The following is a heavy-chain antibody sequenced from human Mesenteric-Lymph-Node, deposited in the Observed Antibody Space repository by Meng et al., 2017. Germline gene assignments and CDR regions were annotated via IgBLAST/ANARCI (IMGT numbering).Heavy chain of an antibody. D-gene: IGHD3-9*01. CDR2: IGTAGDT. V-gene: IGHV3-13*03. CDR3: ARDRYYDILTGYHTYYYYYGMDV. CDR1: GFTFSSYD. J-gene: IGHJ6*02. Sequence: GESLKISCAACGFTFSSYDMHWVRQATGKGLEWVSAIGTAGDTYYPGSVKGQFTISRENAKNSLYLQMNSLRAGDTAVYYCARDRYYDILTGYHTYYYYYGMDVWGQGTTVTVSS.